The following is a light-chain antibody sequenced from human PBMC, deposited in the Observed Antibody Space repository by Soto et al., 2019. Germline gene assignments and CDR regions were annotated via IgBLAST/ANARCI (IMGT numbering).Light chain of an antibody. CDR1: SSDVGSYNL. CDR3: CSYAGSSTFV. J-gene: IGLJ1*01. V-gene: IGLV2-23*01. CDR2: EGS. Sequence: QSVLTQPASVSGSPGQSITISCTGASSDVGSYNLVSWYQQHPGKAPKLMIYEGSKRPSGVSNRFSGSKSGNTASLTISGLQAEDKDDYYCCSYAGSSTFVFGTGTKVTVL.